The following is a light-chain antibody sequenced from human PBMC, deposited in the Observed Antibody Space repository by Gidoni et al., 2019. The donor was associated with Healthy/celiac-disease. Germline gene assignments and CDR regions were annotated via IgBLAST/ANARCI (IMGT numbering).Light chain of an antibody. J-gene: IGKJ1*01. CDR1: QSISSW. Sequence: DIQMTQSPSSLSASIGDRGTITCRSSQSISSWLAWYQQKPGKAPKLLLYKASNLESGVSSRFRGSGSGTEFTLTISSLQPDDFATYYCQQYNSYRTFGQGTQVEIK. CDR3: QQYNSYRT. V-gene: IGKV1-5*03. CDR2: KAS.